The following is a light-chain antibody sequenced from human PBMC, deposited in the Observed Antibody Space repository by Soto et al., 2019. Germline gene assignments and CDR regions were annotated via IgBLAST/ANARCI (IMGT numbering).Light chain of an antibody. CDR1: QDVSSNY. CDR2: GAS. V-gene: IGKV3-20*01. J-gene: IGKJ1*01. CDR3: QQYGSSSWT. Sequence: EIVLTQFPGTLSLSPGEGATLSFRASQDVSSNYLAWYQQKPGQAPRLLIYGASSRPTAIPDRFSGSGCGTDFTLTISRLEPEDFAVYYCQQYGSSSWTFGQGTKVEIK.